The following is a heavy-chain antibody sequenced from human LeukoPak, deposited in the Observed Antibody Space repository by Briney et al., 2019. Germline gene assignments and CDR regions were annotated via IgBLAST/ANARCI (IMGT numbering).Heavy chain of an antibody. CDR2: IKQDGSEK. CDR1: GFTFSSYW. D-gene: IGHD4-17*01. CDR3: ARDIQMTTAAWDY. V-gene: IGHV3-7*01. J-gene: IGHJ4*02. Sequence: GGSLRLSCAASGFTFSSYWISWVRQAPGKGLEWVANIKQDGSEKYYVDSVKGRFTISRDNAKNSLYLQMNSLRAEDTAVYYCARDIQMTTAAWDYWGQGTLVTVSS.